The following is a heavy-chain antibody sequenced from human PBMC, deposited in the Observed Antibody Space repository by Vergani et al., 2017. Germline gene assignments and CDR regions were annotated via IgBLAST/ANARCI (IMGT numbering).Heavy chain of an antibody. V-gene: IGHV3-30-3*01. CDR2: ISYDGSNK. D-gene: IGHD5-18*01. Sequence: QVQLVESGGGVVQPGRSLRLSCAASGFTFSSYAMHWVRQAPGKGLEWVAVISYDGSNKYYADSVKGRFTISRDNSKNTLYLQMSSLRAEDTGVYYCAKAETALITDYYYGMDVWGQGTTVIVS. CDR1: GFTFSSYA. J-gene: IGHJ6*02. CDR3: AKAETALITDYYYGMDV.